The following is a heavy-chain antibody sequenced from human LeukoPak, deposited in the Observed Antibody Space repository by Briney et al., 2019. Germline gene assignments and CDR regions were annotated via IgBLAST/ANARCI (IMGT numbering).Heavy chain of an antibody. V-gene: IGHV3-7*03. CDR1: GFTFSSYW. CDR2: IKQDGSEK. Sequence: GGSLRLSCAASGFTFSSYWMSWVRQAPGKGLEWVANIKQDGSEKYYVDSVKGRFTISRDNAKNSLYLQMNSLRAEDTAVYYCARDGCSSTSCPPHVPYYGMDVWGQGTTVNVSS. J-gene: IGHJ6*02. D-gene: IGHD2-2*01. CDR3: ARDGCSSTSCPPHVPYYGMDV.